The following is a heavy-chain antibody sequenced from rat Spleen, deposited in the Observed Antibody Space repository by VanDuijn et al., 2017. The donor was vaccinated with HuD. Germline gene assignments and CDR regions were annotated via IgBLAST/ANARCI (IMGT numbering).Heavy chain of an antibody. CDR2: ISSDGSST. CDR1: GFTFSDFF. Sequence: EVQLVESDGGLVQPGRSLNLSCAASGFTFSDFFMAWVRQAPAKGLEWVATISSDGSSTYYRDSVKGRFTISRDNAKRTLFLQMDSLRSEDTATYFCTTDGYYVYWGQGVMVTVSS. J-gene: IGHJ2*01. V-gene: IGHV5-20*01. CDR3: TTDGYYVY.